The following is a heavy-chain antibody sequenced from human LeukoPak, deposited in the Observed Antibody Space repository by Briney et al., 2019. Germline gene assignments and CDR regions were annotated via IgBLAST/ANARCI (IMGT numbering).Heavy chain of an antibody. J-gene: IGHJ6*03. V-gene: IGHV4-59*01. CDR1: GDSLSSYY. CDR2: IHYSGST. D-gene: IGHD1-1*01. Sequence: SETLSLTCTVSGDSLSSYYLSWIRQPPGKGLEWIGYIHYSGSTNYNPSLKSRVTISVDTSKNQFSLKLSSVTAADTAVYYCARVSWFPGTSYYYMDVWGKGTTVTVSS. CDR3: ARVSWFPGTSYYYMDV.